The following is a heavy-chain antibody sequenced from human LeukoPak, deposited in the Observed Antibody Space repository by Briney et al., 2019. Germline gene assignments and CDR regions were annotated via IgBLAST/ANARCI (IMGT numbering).Heavy chain of an antibody. CDR1: GFTLSSYG. Sequence: PGGSLRLSCAASGFTLSSYGMHWVRQAPGKGLEWVAFIRYDGSNKYYADSVKGRFTISRDNSKNTLYLQMNSLRAEDTAVYYCSYSSSWYSLFDYWGQGTLVTVSS. CDR2: IRYDGSNK. D-gene: IGHD6-13*01. CDR3: SYSSSWYSLFDY. J-gene: IGHJ4*02. V-gene: IGHV3-30*02.